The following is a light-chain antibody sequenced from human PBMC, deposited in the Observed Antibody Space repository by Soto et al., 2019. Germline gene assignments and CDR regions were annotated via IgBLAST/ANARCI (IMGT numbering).Light chain of an antibody. V-gene: IGKV3-11*01. Sequence: EIVLTQSPATLSLSPGERATLSCRASQSISSFLGWYQQKPGQAPRLLIYDASTRATGIPARFSGSGSGTDFTLTISSLEPEDSAIYYCQQRSNWPPLTFCGGTKVEIK. CDR3: QQRSNWPPLT. J-gene: IGKJ4*01. CDR2: DAS. CDR1: QSISSF.